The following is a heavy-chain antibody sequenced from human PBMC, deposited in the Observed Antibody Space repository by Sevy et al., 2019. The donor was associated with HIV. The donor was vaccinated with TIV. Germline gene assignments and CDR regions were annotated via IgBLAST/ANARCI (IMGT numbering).Heavy chain of an antibody. CDR1: GGSISSYY. CDR2: IYYTGSN. D-gene: IGHD6-19*01. Sequence: SETMSLTCTVSGGSISSYYWNWIRQSPGKGLEWIGYIYYTGSNNYNPSLKSRVTISVDTSKNQFSLKLTSVTAADTAVYYWARELISGRYYGMDVWGQGTTVTVSS. CDR3: ARELISGRYYGMDV. V-gene: IGHV4-59*01. J-gene: IGHJ6*02.